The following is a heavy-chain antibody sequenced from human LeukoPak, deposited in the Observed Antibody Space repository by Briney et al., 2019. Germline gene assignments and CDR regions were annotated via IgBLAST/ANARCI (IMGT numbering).Heavy chain of an antibody. CDR3: ARDSYCSGGTCYSRVGY. V-gene: IGHV7-4-1*02. D-gene: IGHD2-15*01. J-gene: IGHJ4*02. Sequence: ASVKVSCKASGYIFTNYPMNWVRQAPEQGLEWMGWINTNTGNPTYAQGFTERFVFSWDTSVSTAYLQISSLKAEDTAVYYCARDSYCSGGTCYSRVGYWGQGTVVTVSS. CDR1: GYIFTNYP. CDR2: INTNTGNP.